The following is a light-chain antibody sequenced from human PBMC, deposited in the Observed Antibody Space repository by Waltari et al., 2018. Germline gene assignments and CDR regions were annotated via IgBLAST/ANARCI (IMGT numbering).Light chain of an antibody. CDR3: SSYAGGSTLGV. CDR1: SSDVGGYEY. V-gene: IGLV2-8*01. J-gene: IGLJ3*02. CDR2: EVS. Sequence: QSALTQPPSASGSPGQSVTISCTGTSSDVGGYEYVSWYQHHPGKAPKLMIYEVSKRPSGVPVRVSGSKSGSTASLTVSGLQAEDEGDYYCSSYAGGSTLGVFGGGTKLTVL.